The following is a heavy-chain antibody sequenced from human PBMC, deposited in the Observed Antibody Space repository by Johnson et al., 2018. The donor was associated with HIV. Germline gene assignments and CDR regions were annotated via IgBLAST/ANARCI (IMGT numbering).Heavy chain of an antibody. J-gene: IGHJ3*02. CDR1: VFTFSSYG. CDR3: AKGGVPYCGGDCYDAFDI. D-gene: IGHD2-21*01. V-gene: IGHV3-33*06. Sequence: QVQLVESGGGVVQPGRSLSLSCAASVFTFSSYGMHWVRQAPGKGLEWVAVIWYDGSNKYYADSVKGRFTISRDNSKNTLYLQMNSLRAEDTAVYYCAKGGVPYCGGDCYDAFDIWGQGTMVTVSS. CDR2: IWYDGSNK.